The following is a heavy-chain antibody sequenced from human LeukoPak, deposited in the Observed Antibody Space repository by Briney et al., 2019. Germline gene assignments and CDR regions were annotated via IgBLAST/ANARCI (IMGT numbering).Heavy chain of an antibody. CDR1: GGSISSSSYY. Sequence: NASETLSLTCTVSGGSISSSSYYWGWIRQPPGKGLEWTGSIYYSGSTYYNPSLKSRVTISVDTSKNQFSLKLSSVTAADTAVYYCARHVGATSFDYWGQGTLVTVSS. CDR3: ARHVGATSFDY. V-gene: IGHV4-39*01. J-gene: IGHJ4*02. D-gene: IGHD1-26*01. CDR2: IYYSGST.